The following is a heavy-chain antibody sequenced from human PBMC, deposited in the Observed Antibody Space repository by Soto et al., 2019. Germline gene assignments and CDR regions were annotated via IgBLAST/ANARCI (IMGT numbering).Heavy chain of an antibody. CDR1: GYTFSSYW. Sequence: GESLKISCKGSGYTFSSYWIAWVRQMPGKGLEWMGIIYPGDSETRITPSFQGQVTISADKSINTAYLQWSSLRASDTAIYYCARGRGCSGGTCYPFDYWGQGTLVTVSS. V-gene: IGHV5-51*01. J-gene: IGHJ4*02. CDR3: ARGRGCSGGTCYPFDY. D-gene: IGHD2-15*01. CDR2: IYPGDSET.